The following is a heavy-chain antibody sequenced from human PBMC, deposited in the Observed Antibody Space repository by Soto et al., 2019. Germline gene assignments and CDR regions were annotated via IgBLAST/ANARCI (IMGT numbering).Heavy chain of an antibody. CDR2: ISSSSTI. CDR1: GFTFSSYS. Sequence: PGGSLRLSCAASGFTFSSYSMNWVRQAPGKGLEWVSYISSSSTIYYADSVKGRFTISRDNAKNSLYLQMNSLRDEDTAVYYCASTEGLTVTTYGLFDYWGQGTLVTVSS. D-gene: IGHD4-4*01. V-gene: IGHV3-48*02. CDR3: ASTEGLTVTTYGLFDY. J-gene: IGHJ4*02.